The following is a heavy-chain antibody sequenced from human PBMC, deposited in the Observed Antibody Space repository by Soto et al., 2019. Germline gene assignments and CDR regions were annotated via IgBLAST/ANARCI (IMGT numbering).Heavy chain of an antibody. J-gene: IGHJ6*02. CDR1: GFTFSRFS. V-gene: IGHV3-30-3*01. CDR2: ISYDGNNK. D-gene: IGHD3-10*02. Sequence: QVQLVESGGGVVQPGRSLRLSCAASGFTFSRFSMHWVRQAPGKGLAWVAVISYDGNNKHYAESVKGRFSIPRDDSKNTVYLQMNNLRGDDSAVYYCARDHGMFLSYYYYGMDVWGQGTTVTVSS. CDR3: ARDHGMFLSYYYYGMDV.